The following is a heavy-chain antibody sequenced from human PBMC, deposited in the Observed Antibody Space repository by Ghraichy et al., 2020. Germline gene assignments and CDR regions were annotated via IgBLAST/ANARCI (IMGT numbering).Heavy chain of an antibody. V-gene: IGHV3-7*03. CDR3: ARDMGLKVAPFRFGY. J-gene: IGHJ4*02. Sequence: GGSLRLSCAASGFTFSSYWMSWVRQAPGKGLEWVANIKQDGSEKYYVDSVKGRFTISRDNAKNSLYLQMNSLRAEDTAVYYCARDMGLKVAPFRFGYWGPGPLLLVSS. CDR1: GFTFSSYW. CDR2: IKQDGSEK. D-gene: IGHD5-12*01.